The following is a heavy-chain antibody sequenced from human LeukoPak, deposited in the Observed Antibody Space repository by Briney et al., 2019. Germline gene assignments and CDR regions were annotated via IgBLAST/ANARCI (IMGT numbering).Heavy chain of an antibody. J-gene: IGHJ4*02. CDR1: GYTFTSYG. CDR2: ISAYNGNT. CDR3: AVWFGELSSRGYFDY. Sequence: ASVKVSCKASGYTFTSYGISWVRQAPGQGLEWMGWISAYNGNTNYAQKRQGRVTMTTDTSTSTAYMELRSLRSDDTAVYYCAVWFGELSSRGYFDYWGQGTLVTVSS. V-gene: IGHV1-18*01. D-gene: IGHD3-10*01.